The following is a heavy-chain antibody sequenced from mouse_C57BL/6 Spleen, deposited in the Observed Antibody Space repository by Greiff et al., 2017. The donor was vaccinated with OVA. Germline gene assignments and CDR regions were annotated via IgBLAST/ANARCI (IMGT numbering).Heavy chain of an antibody. J-gene: IGHJ1*03. D-gene: IGHD2-3*01. CDR1: GYTFTSYW. CDR2: INPSNGGT. Sequence: QVQLQQPGPELVKPGASVKLSCKASGYTFTSYWMHWVKQRPGQGLEWIGNINPSNGGTNYNEKFKSKATLTVDKSSSTAYMQLSSLTSEDSAVYYCARSLYDGYYDWYFDVWGTGTTVTVSS. CDR3: ARSLYDGYYDWYFDV. V-gene: IGHV1-53*01.